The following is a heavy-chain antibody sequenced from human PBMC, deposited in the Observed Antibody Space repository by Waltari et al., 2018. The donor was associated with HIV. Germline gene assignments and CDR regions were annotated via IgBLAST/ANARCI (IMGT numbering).Heavy chain of an antibody. Sequence: QVQLVPSGAEVTQTGASVKVSCTASGYTFTGQYMHWVRPAPGQRLAWMGWINPNSGGTNYAQKFQGRVTMTRDTSISTAYMERSRLRSDDTAVYYCAREPTSPAALRIGAGPADYWGQGTLVTVSS. D-gene: IGHD2-2*01. CDR2: INPNSGGT. CDR1: GYTFTGQY. V-gene: IGHV1-2*02. CDR3: AREPTSPAALRIGAGPADY. J-gene: IGHJ4*02.